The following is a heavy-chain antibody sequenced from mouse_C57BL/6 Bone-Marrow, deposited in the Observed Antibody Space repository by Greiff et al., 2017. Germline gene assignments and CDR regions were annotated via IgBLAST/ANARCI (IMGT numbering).Heavy chain of an antibody. J-gene: IGHJ4*01. Sequence: QVQLQQPGAELVMPGASVKLSCKASGYTFTSYWMHWVKQRPGQGLEWIGEIDPSDSYTNYNQKFKGQSTLTVDKSSITAYMQLSSLTSEDSAVYYCAREGYYAMDYWGQGTSVTGSS. V-gene: IGHV1-69*01. CDR2: IDPSDSYT. CDR3: AREGYYAMDY. CDR1: GYTFTSYW.